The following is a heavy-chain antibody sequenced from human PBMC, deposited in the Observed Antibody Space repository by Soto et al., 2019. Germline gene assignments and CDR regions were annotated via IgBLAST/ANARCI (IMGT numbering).Heavy chain of an antibody. CDR3: ARPFRGYSYGFDY. CDR2: IIPIFGTA. J-gene: IGHJ4*02. V-gene: IGHV1-69*06. D-gene: IGHD5-18*01. CDR1: GGTFSSYA. Sequence: VKVSCKASGGTFSSYAISWVRQAPGQGLEWMGGIIPIFGTANYAQKFQGRVTITADKSTSTAYMELSSLRSEDTAVYYCARPFRGYSYGFDYWGQGTLVTVSS.